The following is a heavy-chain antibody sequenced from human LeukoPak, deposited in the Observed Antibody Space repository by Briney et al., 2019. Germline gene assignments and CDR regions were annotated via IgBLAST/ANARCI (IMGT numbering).Heavy chain of an antibody. J-gene: IGHJ4*02. CDR1: GFTFSSYG. CDR2: ISYDGSNK. V-gene: IGHV3-30*18. Sequence: GGSLRLSCAASGFTFSSYGMHWVRQAPGKGLEWVAVISYDGSNKYYADSVKGRFTISRDNSKNTLYLQMNSLRVEDTAVYYCAKGLRYSDNWGQGTLVTVSS. D-gene: IGHD3-9*01. CDR3: AKGLRYSDN.